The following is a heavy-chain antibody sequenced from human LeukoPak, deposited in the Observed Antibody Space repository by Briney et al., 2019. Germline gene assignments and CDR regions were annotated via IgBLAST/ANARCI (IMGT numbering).Heavy chain of an antibody. CDR3: ARDPSRRFGA. V-gene: IGHV4-31*11. CDR2: IYYSGST. CDR1: GGSISSGGYY. D-gene: IGHD3-3*01. J-gene: IGHJ5*02. Sequence: SETLSLTCAVSGGSISSGGYYWSWIRQHPGKGLEWIGYIYYSGSTYYNPSLKSRVTISVDTSKNQFSLKLSSVTAADTAVYYCARDPSRRFGAWGQGTLVTVSS.